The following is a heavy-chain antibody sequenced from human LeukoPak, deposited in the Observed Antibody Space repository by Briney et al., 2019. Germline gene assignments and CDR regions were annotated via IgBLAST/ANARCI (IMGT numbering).Heavy chain of an antibody. CDR1: GVSISSYY. J-gene: IGHJ4*02. Sequence: SETLSLTCTVSGVSISSYYWSWIRQPPGKGLEWIGYIYYSGSTNYNPSLKSRVTISVDTSKNQFSLKLSSVTAADTAVYYCAKNTWELLQWGQGTLVTASS. CDR3: AKNTWELLQ. D-gene: IGHD1-26*01. V-gene: IGHV4-59*01. CDR2: IYYSGST.